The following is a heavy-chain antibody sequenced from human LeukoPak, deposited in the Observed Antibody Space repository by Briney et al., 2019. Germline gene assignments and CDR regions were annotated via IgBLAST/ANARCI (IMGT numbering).Heavy chain of an antibody. CDR2: IYYSGST. J-gene: IGHJ3*02. D-gene: IGHD2/OR15-2a*01. Sequence: SETLSLTCTVSGGSISSSSYYWGWIRQPPGKGLEWIGSIYYSGSTYYNPSLKSRVTISVDTSKNQFSLKLSSVTAADTAVYYCARDLSKSSNAFDIWGQGTMVTVSS. V-gene: IGHV4-39*07. CDR1: GGSISSSSYY. CDR3: ARDLSKSSNAFDI.